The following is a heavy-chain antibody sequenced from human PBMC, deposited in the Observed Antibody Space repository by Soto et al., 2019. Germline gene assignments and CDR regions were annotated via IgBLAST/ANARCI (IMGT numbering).Heavy chain of an antibody. CDR2: INHSGST. Sequence: QVQLQQWGAGLLKPSETLSLTCAVYGGSFSGYYWSWIRQPPGKGLEWIGEINHSGSTNYNPSLTSRVTISXXTXKXXFSLKLSSVTAADTAVYYCASGLSRIAAAGDGIAYWGQGTLVTVSS. V-gene: IGHV4-34*01. D-gene: IGHD6-13*01. CDR3: ASGLSRIAAAGDGIAY. J-gene: IGHJ4*02. CDR1: GGSFSGYY.